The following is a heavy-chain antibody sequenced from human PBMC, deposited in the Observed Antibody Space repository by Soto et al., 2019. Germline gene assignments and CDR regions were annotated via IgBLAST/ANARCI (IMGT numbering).Heavy chain of an antibody. CDR2: INPSGGST. CDR3: AAQVVAATDFDY. J-gene: IGHJ4*02. Sequence: ASVKVSCKVSGYTLTELSMHWVRQAPGQGLEWMGIINPSGGSTSYAQKFQGRVTMTRDTSTSTVYMELSSLRSEDTAVYYCAAQVVAATDFDYWGQGTLVTVSS. V-gene: IGHV1-46*03. D-gene: IGHD2-15*01. CDR1: GYTLTELS.